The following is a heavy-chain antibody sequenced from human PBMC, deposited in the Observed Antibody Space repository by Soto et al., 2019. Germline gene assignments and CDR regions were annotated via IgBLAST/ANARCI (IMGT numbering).Heavy chain of an antibody. D-gene: IGHD5-12*01. CDR2: IAYDGTNK. CDR1: GFTFSSYA. V-gene: IGHV3-30-3*01. J-gene: IGHJ4*02. CDR3: ARDREMATIEPYFDY. Sequence: PGGSQRLSCAASGFTFSSYAMHWVRQAPGKGLEWVAVIAYDGTNKYNADSVKGRFTISRDNSKSTLYLQMNSLRAEDTAVYYCARDREMATIEPYFDYWGQGTLVTVSS.